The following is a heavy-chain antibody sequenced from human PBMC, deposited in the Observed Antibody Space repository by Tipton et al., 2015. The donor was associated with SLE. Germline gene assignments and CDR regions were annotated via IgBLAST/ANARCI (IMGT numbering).Heavy chain of an antibody. D-gene: IGHD4-23*01. CDR2: ISHGGGLT. V-gene: IGHV3-30*03. CDR1: GFTFGNHG. J-gene: IGHJ3*02. Sequence: SLRLSCEGSGFTFGNHGMQWDRQSPGKGLEWLAVISHGGGLTSYADSVKGRFTVSRNNASNTLYLQMNGLKTVDTAVYYCARALGGNFNAFDIWGPWTMVPVSS. CDR3: ARALGGNFNAFDI.